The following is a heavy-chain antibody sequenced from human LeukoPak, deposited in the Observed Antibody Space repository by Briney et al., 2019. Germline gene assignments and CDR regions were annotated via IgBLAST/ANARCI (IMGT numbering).Heavy chain of an antibody. CDR1: GFTFSRDW. J-gene: IGHJ6*02. CDR2: ISGDGGST. CDR3: AKPLDTYGDYEDYYYYYGMDV. V-gene: IGHV3-43*02. Sequence: GGSLRLSCAASGFTFSRDWMHWFRQAPGKGLEWVSLISGDGGSTYYADSVKGRFTISRDNSKNSLYLQMNSLRTEDTALYYCAKPLDTYGDYEDYYYYYGMDVWGQGTTVTVSS. D-gene: IGHD4-17*01.